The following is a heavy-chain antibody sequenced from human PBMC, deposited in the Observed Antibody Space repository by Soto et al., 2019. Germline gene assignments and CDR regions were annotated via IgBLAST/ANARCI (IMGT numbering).Heavy chain of an antibody. CDR2: IPYGGINK. CDR1: GFTFSNYG. J-gene: IGHJ4*02. CDR3: VRDLESSSRPNL. Sequence: PGGSLRLSCAASGFTFSNYGMHWVRQAPGKGLEWVAVIPYGGINKYYADSVKGRFTLSRDNSKNTLYLQMNSLRAEDTAVYYCVRDLESSSRPNLWGQGTLVTVSS. V-gene: IGHV3-30*03. D-gene: IGHD3-3*01.